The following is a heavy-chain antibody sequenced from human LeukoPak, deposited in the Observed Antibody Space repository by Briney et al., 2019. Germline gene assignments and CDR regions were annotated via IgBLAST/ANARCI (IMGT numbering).Heavy chain of an antibody. J-gene: IGHJ5*02. D-gene: IGHD3-3*01. Sequence: SSETLSLTCAVYGGSFSGYYWSWIRQPPGKGLEWIGEINHSGSTNYNPSLKSRVTISVDTSKNQFSLKLSSVTAADTAVYYCARERRPYYDFWSGYYNEFWFDPWGQGTLVTVSS. CDR2: INHSGST. CDR3: ARERRPYYDFWSGYYNEFWFDP. V-gene: IGHV4-34*01. CDR1: GGSFSGYY.